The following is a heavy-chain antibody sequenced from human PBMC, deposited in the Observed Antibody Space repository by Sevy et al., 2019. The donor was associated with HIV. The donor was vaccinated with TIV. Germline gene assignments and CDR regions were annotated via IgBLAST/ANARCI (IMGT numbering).Heavy chain of an antibody. D-gene: IGHD2-21*02. V-gene: IGHV3-23*01. CDR2: ISGSGGST. Sequence: GGSLRLSCADSGFTFSSYAMSWVRQAPGKGLEWVSAISGSGGSTYYADSVKGRFTISRDNSKNTLYLQMNSLRAEDTAVYYCAKPLVVTTTRESDYWGQGTLVTVSS. CDR3: AKPLVVTTTRESDY. J-gene: IGHJ4*02. CDR1: GFTFSSYA.